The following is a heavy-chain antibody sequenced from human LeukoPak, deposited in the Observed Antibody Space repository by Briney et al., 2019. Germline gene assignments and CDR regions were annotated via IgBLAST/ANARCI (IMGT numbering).Heavy chain of an antibody. D-gene: IGHD1-26*01. J-gene: IGHJ3*02. CDR1: GFTFSNFG. Sequence: GGSLRLSCAASGFTFSNFGIHWVRQAPGKGLEWVAFIRYDGGNKWYADSVRGRTTLSRDNSKNTVLLQMNSLRVEDTAIYYCAKESGDHFEAFDIWGQGTMVTVSS. CDR3: AKESGDHFEAFDI. CDR2: IRYDGGNK. V-gene: IGHV3-30*02.